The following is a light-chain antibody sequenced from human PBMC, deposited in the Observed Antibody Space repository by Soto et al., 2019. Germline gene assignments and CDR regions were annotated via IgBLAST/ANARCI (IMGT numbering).Light chain of an antibody. Sequence: DIQMTQSPSSLSASVGDRVTITCRASQSISSYLNWYQQKPGKAPKLLIYAASSLQSGVPSRFSGSGSGTDFTLTISSLQPEYFATYYCQQSYSTPLSLTFGGGTKVEIK. CDR1: QSISSY. CDR2: AAS. V-gene: IGKV1-39*01. CDR3: QQSYSTPLSLT. J-gene: IGKJ4*01.